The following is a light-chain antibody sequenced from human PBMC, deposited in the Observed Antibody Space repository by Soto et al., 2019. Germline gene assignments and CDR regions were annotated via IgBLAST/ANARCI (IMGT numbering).Light chain of an antibody. Sequence: QSVLTQPASVSGSPGQSLTISCTGTSSDVGGYNVVSWYQQHPGKAPKLIIFEVNERPSGVSNRFSGSKSGSTASLTISGLRAEDEADYFCCSYAGGSTVWLFGGGTKLTVL. CDR2: EVN. V-gene: IGLV2-23*02. CDR3: CSYAGGSTVWL. J-gene: IGLJ3*02. CDR1: SSDVGGYNV.